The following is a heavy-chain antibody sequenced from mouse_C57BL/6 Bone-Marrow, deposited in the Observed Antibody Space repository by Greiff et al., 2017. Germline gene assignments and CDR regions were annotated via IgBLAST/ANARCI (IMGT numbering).Heavy chain of an antibody. CDR3: ARSKGLRRGAWFAY. CDR2: INPNNGGT. V-gene: IGHV1-18*01. Sequence: EVQLQQSGPELVKPGASVKIPCKASGYTFTDYNMDWVKQSHGKSLEWIGDINPNNGGTIYNQKFKGKATLTVDKSSSTAYMELRSLTSEDTAVYYCARSKGLRRGAWFAYWGQGTLVTVSA. J-gene: IGHJ3*01. CDR1: GYTFTDYN. D-gene: IGHD2-4*01.